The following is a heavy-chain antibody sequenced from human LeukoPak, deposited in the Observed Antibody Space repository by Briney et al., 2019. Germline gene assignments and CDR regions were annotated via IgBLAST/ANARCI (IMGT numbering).Heavy chain of an antibody. Sequence: SETLSLTCTVSGGSISSSSYYWGWIRQPPGKGLEWIGSIYYSGSTYYNPSLKSRVTISVDTSKNQFSLKLSSVTAADTAVYYCARDGSSGSANWGQGTLVTVSS. D-gene: IGHD1-26*01. CDR3: ARDGSSGSAN. V-gene: IGHV4-39*02. CDR1: GGSISSSSYY. CDR2: IYYSGST. J-gene: IGHJ4*02.